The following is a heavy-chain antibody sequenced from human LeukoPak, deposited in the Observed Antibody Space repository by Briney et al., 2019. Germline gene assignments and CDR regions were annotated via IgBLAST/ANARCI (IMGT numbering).Heavy chain of an antibody. D-gene: IGHD5-18*01. CDR2: IYYSGNT. J-gene: IGHJ4*02. CDR3: ARHRIQLWSLDY. CDR1: GGSISSSGYS. V-gene: IGHV4-39*01. Sequence: SETLSLTCTVSGGSISSSGYSWGWFRLPPGKGLEWIGSIYYSGNTHYNPSLKSRVTISVDTSKNQFFLKLSSVTAADTAVYYCARHRIQLWSLDYWGQGTLVTVSS.